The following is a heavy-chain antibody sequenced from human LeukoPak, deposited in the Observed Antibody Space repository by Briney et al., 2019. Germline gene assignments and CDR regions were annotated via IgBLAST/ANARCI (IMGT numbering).Heavy chain of an antibody. CDR3: AEDWSNSWGSYFDY. J-gene: IGHJ4*02. CDR2: IRNDGSIK. V-gene: IGHV3-30*02. Sequence: GGSLRLSCAASGFTFSSFGMHWVRQAPGKWLEWVAFIRNDGSIKYYADSVQGRFTISRDNSKNTLYLQMNSLRPEDTAVYYCAEDWSNSWGSYFDYWGQGTLVTVSS. D-gene: IGHD3-16*01. CDR1: GFTFSSFG.